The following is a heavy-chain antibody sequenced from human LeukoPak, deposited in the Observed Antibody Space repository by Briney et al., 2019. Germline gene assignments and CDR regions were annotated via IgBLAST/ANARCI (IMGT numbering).Heavy chain of an antibody. CDR1: GGTFSSYA. CDR2: IIPIFGTA. CDR3: ARGYCTNGVCYPTYYYYYYMDV. J-gene: IGHJ6*03. V-gene: IGHV1-69*15. D-gene: IGHD2-8*01. Sequence: VASVKVPCKASGGTFSSYAISWVRQAPGQGLEWMGRIIPIFGTANYAQKFQGRVTITADESTSTAYLELSSLRSEDTAVYYCARGYCTNGVCYPTYYYYYYMDVWGKGTTVTVSS.